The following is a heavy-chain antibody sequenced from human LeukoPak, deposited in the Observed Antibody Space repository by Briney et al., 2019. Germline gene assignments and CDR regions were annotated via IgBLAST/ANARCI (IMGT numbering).Heavy chain of an antibody. Sequence: GESLKISCKGSGYNFTSYWIGWVRQMPGKGPELMGIMYPGDSDTRYSPSFQCQVTISAAKSITTAYLQWSSLKASDTAMYYCARAYYGSSGFDYWGQGTLVTVSS. V-gene: IGHV5-51*01. CDR1: GYNFTSYW. J-gene: IGHJ4*02. CDR2: MYPGDSDT. D-gene: IGHD3-10*01. CDR3: ARAYYGSSGFDY.